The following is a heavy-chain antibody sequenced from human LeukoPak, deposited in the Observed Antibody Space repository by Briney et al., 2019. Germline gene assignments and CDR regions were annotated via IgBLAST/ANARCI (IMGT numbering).Heavy chain of an antibody. CDR3: ARDGPYSSLDY. CDR2: IWYDGSNT. CDR1: GFNFSNYG. Sequence: GGSLRLSCAASGFNFSNYGMHWVRQAPGKGLEWVAIIWYDGSNTYYADSVKGRFTISRDNAKNSLYLQMNSLRAEDTAVFYCARDGPYSSLDYWGQGTLVTVSS. D-gene: IGHD6-19*01. V-gene: IGHV3-33*01. J-gene: IGHJ4*02.